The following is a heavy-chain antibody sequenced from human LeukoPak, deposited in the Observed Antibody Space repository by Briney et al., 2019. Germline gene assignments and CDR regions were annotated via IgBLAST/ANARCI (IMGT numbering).Heavy chain of an antibody. Sequence: PSETLSLTCTVSGGSISSYYWSWIRQPPGKGLEWIGYIYYSGNTNYNPSLKSRVTISVDTSKNQFSLKLSSVTAADTAVYYCAIRHCSSTSCYVGAFDIWGQGTMVTVSS. CDR3: AIRHCSSTSCYVGAFDI. CDR2: IYYSGNT. D-gene: IGHD2-2*01. CDR1: GGSISSYY. V-gene: IGHV4-59*12. J-gene: IGHJ3*02.